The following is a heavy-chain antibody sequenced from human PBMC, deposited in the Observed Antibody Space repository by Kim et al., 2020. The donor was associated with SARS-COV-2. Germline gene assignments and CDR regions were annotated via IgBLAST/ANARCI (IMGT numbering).Heavy chain of an antibody. V-gene: IGHV3-43*02. CDR2: ISADGRST. Sequence: GGSLRLSCAASGFTFDDSAMHWVRQTPGKGLEWISLISADGRSTYYADSVKGRFTVSRDNLKNSLFLQMNALRSEDTAFYYCAKDAGYTSNLFCDNWGQG. D-gene: IGHD5-12*01. CDR1: GFTFDDSA. J-gene: IGHJ4*02. CDR3: AKDAGYTSNLFCDN.